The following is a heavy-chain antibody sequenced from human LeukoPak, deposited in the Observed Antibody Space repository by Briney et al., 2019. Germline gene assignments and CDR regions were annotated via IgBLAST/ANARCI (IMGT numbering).Heavy chain of an antibody. D-gene: IGHD6-19*01. CDR3: ARDLPYSSGWYGGRDAFDI. V-gene: IGHV4-4*07. CDR1: GGSISSYY. Sequence: PSETLSLTCTVSGGSISSYYWSWIRQPAGKGLEWIGRIYTSGSTNYNPSLKSRVTMSVEKSKNQFSLKLSSVTAADTAVYYCARDLPYSSGWYGGRDAFDIWGQGTMVTVSS. J-gene: IGHJ3*02. CDR2: IYTSGST.